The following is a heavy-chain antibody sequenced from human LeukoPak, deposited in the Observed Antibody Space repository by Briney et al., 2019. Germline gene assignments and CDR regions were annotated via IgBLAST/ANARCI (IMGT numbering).Heavy chain of an antibody. CDR1: RFTFSDYY. J-gene: IGHJ4*02. CDR2: ISGTGSVI. V-gene: IGHV3-11*01. CDR3: AKIRSDIVVVPAASFDY. Sequence: PGGSLRLSCAASRFTFSDYYMSWIRQAPGKGLEWVSYISGTGSVIYYADSVKGRFAISRDNAKNSLYLQMNSLRAEDTAVYYCAKIRSDIVVVPAASFDYWGQGTLVTVSS. D-gene: IGHD2-2*01.